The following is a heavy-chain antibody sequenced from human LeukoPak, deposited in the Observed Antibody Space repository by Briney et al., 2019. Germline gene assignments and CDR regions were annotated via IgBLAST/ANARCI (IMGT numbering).Heavy chain of an antibody. J-gene: IGHJ4*02. Sequence: GGSLRLSCAASGFTVSSFGVNWVRQAPGKGLEWVSSISSSSYIYYADSVKGRFTISRDNAKNSLYLQMNSLRGEDTAVYYCARSQYNYGYSLDHWGQGTLVTVSS. CDR3: ARSQYNYGYSLDH. D-gene: IGHD5-18*01. CDR1: GFTVSSFG. V-gene: IGHV3-21*01. CDR2: ISSSSYI.